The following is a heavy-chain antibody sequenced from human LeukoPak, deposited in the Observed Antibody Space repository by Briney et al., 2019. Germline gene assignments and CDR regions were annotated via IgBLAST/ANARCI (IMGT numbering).Heavy chain of an antibody. CDR1: GFTFSSYS. V-gene: IGHV3-21*01. CDR3: ARDKHYYDSSGYSDAFDI. J-gene: IGHJ3*02. D-gene: IGHD3-22*01. CDR2: ISSSSSYI. Sequence: GGSLRLSCAASGFTFSSYSMNWVRQAPGKGPEWVSSISSSSSYIYYADSVKGRFTISRDNAKNSLYLQMNSLRAEDTAVYYCARDKHYYDSSGYSDAFDIWGQGTMVTVSS.